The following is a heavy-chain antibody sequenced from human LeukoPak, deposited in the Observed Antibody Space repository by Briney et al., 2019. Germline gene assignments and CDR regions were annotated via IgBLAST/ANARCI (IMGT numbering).Heavy chain of an antibody. Sequence: SETLSLTCTVSGGSISGYHWSWFRQPPGKGLNGIGLIDYTWNTNYSPSLKSRVTMSLDMSKNQFSLEMSSVTAADTAMFYCARLDRPGGRTGDVFDIWGQGTMVTVSS. V-gene: IGHV4-59*08. D-gene: IGHD3-22*01. CDR2: IDYTWNT. CDR1: GGSISGYH. CDR3: ARLDRPGGRTGDVFDI. J-gene: IGHJ3*02.